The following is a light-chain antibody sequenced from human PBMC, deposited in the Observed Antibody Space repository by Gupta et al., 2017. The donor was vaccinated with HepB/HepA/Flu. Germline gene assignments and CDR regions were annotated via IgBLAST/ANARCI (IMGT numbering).Light chain of an antibody. CDR1: QSVNSN. J-gene: IGKJ1*01. Sequence: EIVMTQSPATLSVSPGERATLSCRASQSVNSNLAWYQQKPGQAPRLLIFGASTRATGVPARFSGSGYGIDFTLTISSRQSEDFAVYYCQEYNNWPTWTFGHGTKVEIK. V-gene: IGKV3-15*01. CDR2: GAS. CDR3: QEYNNWPTWT.